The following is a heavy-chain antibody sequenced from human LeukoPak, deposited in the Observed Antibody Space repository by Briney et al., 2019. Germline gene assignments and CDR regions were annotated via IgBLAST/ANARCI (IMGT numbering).Heavy chain of an antibody. Sequence: AXVKVSCKTSGYTFTQFAINWMRQAPGQGVEWMGWINMYTGYPTYAQGFTGRFVFSLDTSVSTPYLQISSLKAEDTAVYYCARDAPDGGVSKFDYWGQGTLVTVSS. CDR3: ARDAPDGGVSKFDY. V-gene: IGHV7-4-1*02. CDR1: GYTFTQFA. CDR2: INMYTGYP. D-gene: IGHD3-3*01. J-gene: IGHJ4*02.